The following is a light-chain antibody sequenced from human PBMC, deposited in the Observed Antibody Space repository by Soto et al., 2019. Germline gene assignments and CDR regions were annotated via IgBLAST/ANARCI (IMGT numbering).Light chain of an antibody. CDR3: SSYTSSSTLYV. CDR2: VVS. J-gene: IGLJ1*01. Sequence: QSALTQPASVSGSPGQSITISCTGTSRDVGGYNYVSWYQQYPGKAPKLLIYVVSNRPSGVSNRFSGSKSGNTASLTISGLQAEDEADYYCSSYTSSSTLYVFGTGTKLTVL. CDR1: SRDVGGYNY. V-gene: IGLV2-14*01.